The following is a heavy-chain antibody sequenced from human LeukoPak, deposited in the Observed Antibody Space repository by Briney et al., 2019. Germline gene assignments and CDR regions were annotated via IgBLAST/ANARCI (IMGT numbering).Heavy chain of an antibody. D-gene: IGHD3-22*01. CDR3: ARDRYYDSSGWGNDAFDI. J-gene: IGHJ3*02. Sequence: SETLSLTCTVSGGSISSYYWSWIRQPPGEGLEWIGYIYYSGSTNYNPSLKSRVTISVDTSKNQFSLKLSSVTAADTAVYYCARDRYYDSSGWGNDAFDIWGQRTMLT. CDR2: IYYSGST. CDR1: GGSISSYY. V-gene: IGHV4-59*01.